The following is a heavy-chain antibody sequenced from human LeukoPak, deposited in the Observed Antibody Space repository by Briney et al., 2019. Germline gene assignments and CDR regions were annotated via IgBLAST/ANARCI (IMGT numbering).Heavy chain of an antibody. CDR3: AKDVDVVAPNPLDY. CDR1: GFTFSSYA. CDR2: ISGSGGTT. Sequence: GGSLRLSRAASGFTFSSYALSWVRQAPGKGLEWVSAISGSGGTTYYADSVKGRFTISRDNSKNTLYLQMNSLSAEDTAVYYCAKDVDVVAPNPLDYWGQGTLVTVSS. J-gene: IGHJ4*02. V-gene: IGHV3-23*01. D-gene: IGHD5-12*01.